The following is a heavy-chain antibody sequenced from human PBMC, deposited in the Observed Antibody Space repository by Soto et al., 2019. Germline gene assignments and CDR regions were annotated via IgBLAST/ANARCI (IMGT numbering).Heavy chain of an antibody. CDR1: GGSISSYY. CDR3: ARDRPDGARLDP. Sequence: SETLSLTCTVSGGSISSYYWSWIRQPPGKGLEWIGYIYYSGSTNYNPSLKSRVTISVDTSKNQFSLKLSSVTAADTAVYYCARDRPDGARLDPWGQGTLVTVSS. CDR2: IYYSGST. D-gene: IGHD6-6*01. V-gene: IGHV4-59*12. J-gene: IGHJ5*02.